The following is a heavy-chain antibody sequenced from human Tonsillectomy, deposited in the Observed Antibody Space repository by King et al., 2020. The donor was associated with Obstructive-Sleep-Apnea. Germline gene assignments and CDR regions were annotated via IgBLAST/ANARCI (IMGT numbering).Heavy chain of an antibody. D-gene: IGHD3-16*01. CDR2: SHYDGIDK. CDR1: GFTFSTYG. CDR3: ANQYDYIWGTFDY. Sequence: VQLVESGGGVVQPGGSLRLSCAASGFTFSTYGMHWVRQAPGKGLEWVAFSHYDGIDKYYAASVKGRFTISRANSKNTLYLQMNSLRPEDTAVYYCANQYDYIWGTFDYWGQGTLVTVSS. J-gene: IGHJ4*02. V-gene: IGHV3-30*02.